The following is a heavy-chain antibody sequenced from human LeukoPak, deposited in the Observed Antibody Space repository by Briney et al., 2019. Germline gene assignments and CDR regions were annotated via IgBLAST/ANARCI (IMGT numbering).Heavy chain of an antibody. D-gene: IGHD4-23*01. Sequence: PSETLSLTCAVYGGSFSGYYWSWTRQPPGKGLEWIGEINHSGSTNYNPSLKSRVTISVDTSKNQFSLKLSSVTAADTAVYYCARGVVTRRFDYWGQGTLVTVSS. CDR2: INHSGST. J-gene: IGHJ4*02. CDR3: ARGVVTRRFDY. CDR1: GGSFSGYY. V-gene: IGHV4-34*01.